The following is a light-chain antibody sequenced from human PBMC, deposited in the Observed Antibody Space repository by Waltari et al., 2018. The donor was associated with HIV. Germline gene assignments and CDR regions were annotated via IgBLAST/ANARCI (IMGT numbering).Light chain of an antibody. J-gene: IGLJ2*01. V-gene: IGLV2-23*02. CDR1: SSDVGGYNY. CDR3: CSYAGSSTLL. CDR2: DVS. Sequence: QSALTQPASVSGSPGQSITISCTGASSDVGGYNYVSWYQQHPGKGPKLMIYDVSERPSGVSNRFSGSKSGNTASLTISGLQAEDEADYNCCSYAGSSTLLFGGGTKVTVL.